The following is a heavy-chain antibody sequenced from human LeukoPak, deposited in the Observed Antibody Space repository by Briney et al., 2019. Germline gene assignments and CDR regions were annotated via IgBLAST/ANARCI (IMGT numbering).Heavy chain of an antibody. CDR1: GGSNSSNY. V-gene: IGHV4-4*09. CDR3: ARHGGLWLGDLLNNWFDP. J-gene: IGHJ5*02. D-gene: IGHD3-10*01. CDR2: IYTSGST. Sequence: PSETLSLTCNVSGGSNSSNYWSWIRQPPGKGLEWIGYIYTSGSTNYNPSLKSRVAISGDTSKNQFSLKLSSVTAADTAVYYCARHGGLWLGDLLNNWFDPWGQGTLVTVSS.